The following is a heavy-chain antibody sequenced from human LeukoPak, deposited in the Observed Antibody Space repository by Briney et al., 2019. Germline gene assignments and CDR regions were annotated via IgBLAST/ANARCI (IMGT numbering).Heavy chain of an antibody. V-gene: IGHV3-64*01. Sequence: GGSLRLSCAGSGFTFSSSTIHWVRQAPGKGLEYVSSISSFGESTYHANSAKGRFTISRDNSKNTMYLQMGSLRTEDTAVYYCATGDQWLVPGYLQYWGQGTLVTVSS. J-gene: IGHJ1*01. CDR1: GFTFSSST. CDR2: ISSFGEST. D-gene: IGHD6-19*01. CDR3: ATGDQWLVPGYLQY.